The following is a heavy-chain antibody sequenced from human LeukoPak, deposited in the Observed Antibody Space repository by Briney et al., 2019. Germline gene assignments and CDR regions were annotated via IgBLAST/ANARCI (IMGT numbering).Heavy chain of an antibody. CDR3: ATIEVSSSYYSYYGMDV. V-gene: IGHV1-8*01. D-gene: IGHD3-22*01. J-gene: IGHJ6*02. CDR2: MNPNSGNT. Sequence: ASVKVSCTASGYTFTSYDINWVRQATGQGLEWMGWMNPNSGNTGYAQKFQGRVTMTRNTSISTAYMELSSLRSEDTAVYYCATIEVSSSYYSYYGMDVWGQGTTVTVSS. CDR1: GYTFTSYD.